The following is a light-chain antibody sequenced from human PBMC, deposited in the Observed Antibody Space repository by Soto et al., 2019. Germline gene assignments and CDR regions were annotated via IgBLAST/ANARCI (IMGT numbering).Light chain of an antibody. CDR1: SSNIGGNP. Sequence: QSVLTQPPSVSAAPGQKVTSSCAGSSSNIGGNPVSWYQQLPGTAHKLLIYDDNKRPSGIPDRFSGSKSGTSATLGITGFQTGDEADYYCGSWDSSLSAYVFGTGTKVTVL. V-gene: IGLV1-51*01. CDR2: DDN. CDR3: GSWDSSLSAYV. J-gene: IGLJ1*01.